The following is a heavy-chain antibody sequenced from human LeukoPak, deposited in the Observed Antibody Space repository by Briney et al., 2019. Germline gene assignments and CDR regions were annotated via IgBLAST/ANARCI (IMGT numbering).Heavy chain of an antibody. Sequence: GASMKTSCTGSENSSTSYSSGWVRQMPGKGLEWMGIISPSDSATRYHPSFQGQATISAEKSIRTAYLEWSSLKASDTAMYYCARPRSHRMEAGFDIWGQGTMVTVSS. D-gene: IGHD6-19*01. CDR3: ARPRSHRMEAGFDI. J-gene: IGHJ3*02. CDR2: ISPSDSAT. V-gene: IGHV5-51*01. CDR1: ENSSTSYS.